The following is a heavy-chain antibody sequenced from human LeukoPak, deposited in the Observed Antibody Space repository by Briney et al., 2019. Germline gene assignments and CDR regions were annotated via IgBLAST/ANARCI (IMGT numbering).Heavy chain of an antibody. CDR1: VFTFRDSW. Sequence: PGGSLRLSCPASVFTFRDSWLHWLRQAPGKGMIWASLIYTYGSSTRYPDSVKGRLTISRDNAKNTLYLQMNSLRAEDTAVYYCARPTSRGFDLWGRGTLVTVSS. J-gene: IGHJ2*01. V-gene: IGHV3-74*01. CDR2: IYTYGSST. D-gene: IGHD3-10*01. CDR3: ARPTSRGFDL.